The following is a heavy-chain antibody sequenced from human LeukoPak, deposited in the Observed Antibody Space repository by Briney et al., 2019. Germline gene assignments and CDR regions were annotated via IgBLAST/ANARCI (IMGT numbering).Heavy chain of an antibody. V-gene: IGHV3-30*14. J-gene: IGHJ4*02. Sequence: GRSLRLSCAASGFTFSSYAMHWVRQAPGKGLEWVAVISYDGSNKYYADSVKGRFTISRDNSENTVYLQINSLRVEDTAVYYCARVMVSGAAGMDYFDYWGQGTLVTVSS. CDR1: GFTFSSYA. CDR2: ISYDGSNK. D-gene: IGHD6-13*01. CDR3: ARVMVSGAAGMDYFDY.